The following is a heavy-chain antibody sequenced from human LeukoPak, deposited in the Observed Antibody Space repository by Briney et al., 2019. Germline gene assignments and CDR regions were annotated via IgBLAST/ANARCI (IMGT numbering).Heavy chain of an antibody. J-gene: IGHJ2*01. V-gene: IGHV3-23*01. CDR2: ISSRGDNT. D-gene: IGHD2-2*01. CDR3: ARGVVPAAMRYWYFDL. Sequence: GGPLILSCAASGFTFSYYVMSWVGQAPGGGLEWVSTISSRGDNTYDADSVKGRFTISRDNSKNSLYLQMNSLRAEDTAVYHCARGVVPAAMRYWYFDLWGRGTLVTVSS. CDR1: GFTFSYYV.